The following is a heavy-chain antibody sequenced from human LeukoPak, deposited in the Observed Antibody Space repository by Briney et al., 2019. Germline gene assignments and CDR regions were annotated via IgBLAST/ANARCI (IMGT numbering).Heavy chain of an antibody. J-gene: IGHJ5*02. D-gene: IGHD3-22*01. CDR3: ARPYYYDSRIDP. Sequence: PSETLSLTRTVSGGSISSGDYYWSWIRQPPGKGLAWLAYMYYSGSTYYNPSLKSRVTLSADTSKNQLSLKLSSVTAADTAVYYCARPYYYDSRIDPWGQGILVTVSS. V-gene: IGHV4-30-4*01. CDR1: GGSISSGDYY. CDR2: MYYSGST.